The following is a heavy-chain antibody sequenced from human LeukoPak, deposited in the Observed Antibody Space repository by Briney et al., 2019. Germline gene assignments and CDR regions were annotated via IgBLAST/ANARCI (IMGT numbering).Heavy chain of an antibody. Sequence: PGGSLRLSCAASGFTFSSYGMHWVRQAPGKGLEWVAFIRYDGSNKYYADSAKGRFTISRDNSKNTLYLQMNSLRAEDTAVYYCAKDPSSQQLVYYYYMDVWGKGTTVTVSS. V-gene: IGHV3-30*02. CDR2: IRYDGSNK. D-gene: IGHD6-13*01. CDR3: AKDPSSQQLVYYYYMDV. J-gene: IGHJ6*03. CDR1: GFTFSSYG.